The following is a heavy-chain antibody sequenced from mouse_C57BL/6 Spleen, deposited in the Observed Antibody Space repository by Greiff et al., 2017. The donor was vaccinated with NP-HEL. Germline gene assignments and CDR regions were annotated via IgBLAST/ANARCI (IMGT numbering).Heavy chain of an antibody. CDR3: AAPDDGYSYYYAMDY. D-gene: IGHD2-3*01. V-gene: IGHV1-82*01. CDR2: IYPGDGDT. CDR1: GYAFSSSW. J-gene: IGHJ4*01. Sequence: VQLQQSGPELVKPGASVKISCKASGYAFSSSWMNWVKQRPGKGLEWIGRIYPGDGDTNYNGKFKGKATLTADKSSSTAYMQLSSLTSEDSAVYFCAAPDDGYSYYYAMDYWGQGTSVTVSS.